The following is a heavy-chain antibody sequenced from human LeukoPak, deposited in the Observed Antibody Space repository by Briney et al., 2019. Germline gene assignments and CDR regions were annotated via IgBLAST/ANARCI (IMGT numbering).Heavy chain of an antibody. D-gene: IGHD5-24*01. V-gene: IGHV3-30*01. J-gene: IGHJ4*02. CDR1: GFTFSSYT. Sequence: GGSLRFSCAASGFTFSSYTMHWVRQAPGKGLEWVAVMSYDGGDKYYAESVKGRFTISRDNSRTTVYLQMNSLRAEDMAVYYCARGSRWLQLGPFDYWGQGTLVTVSS. CDR3: ARGSRWLQLGPFDY. CDR2: MSYDGGDK.